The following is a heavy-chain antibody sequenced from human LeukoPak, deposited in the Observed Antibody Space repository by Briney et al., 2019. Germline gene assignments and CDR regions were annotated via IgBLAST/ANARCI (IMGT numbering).Heavy chain of an antibody. CDR3: ARGAAGKPHPPGY. J-gene: IGHJ4*02. V-gene: IGHV3-30*03. CDR1: GFTFSNYG. D-gene: IGHD6-13*01. Sequence: GGSLRLSCAASGFTFSNYGINWVRQAPGKGLEWVAVISYDGSNKYYADSVKGRFTISRDNSKNTLYLQMNSLRAEDTAVYYCARGAAGKPHPPGYWGQGTLVTVSS. CDR2: ISYDGSNK.